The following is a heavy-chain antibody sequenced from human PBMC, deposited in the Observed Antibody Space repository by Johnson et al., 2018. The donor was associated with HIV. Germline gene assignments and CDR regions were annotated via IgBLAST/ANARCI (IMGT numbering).Heavy chain of an antibody. Sequence: QLVESGGGLVQPGRSLRLSCAASGFTFDDYAMHWVRQAPGKGLEWVSGISWNSGSIGYADSVKGRFTISRDNAKNSLYLQMNSLRDEDTAVYYCARVIDQYFDSSPADAFDIWGQGTMVTVSS. CDR2: ISWNSGSI. CDR1: GFTFDDYA. J-gene: IGHJ3*02. D-gene: IGHD3-22*01. V-gene: IGHV3-9*01. CDR3: ARVIDQYFDSSPADAFDI.